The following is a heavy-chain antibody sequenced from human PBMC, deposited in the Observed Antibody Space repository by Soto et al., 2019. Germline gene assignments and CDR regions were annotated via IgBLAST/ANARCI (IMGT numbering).Heavy chain of an antibody. CDR3: AKGGEGYCSGTSCLYHMDA. CDR2: ISDSGST. Sequence: EVQLLESGGGLVQPGGSRRLSCAASGFTFSSYAMSWVRQAPGKGLEWVSTISDSGSTYYADSLKGRFTISRDISKNTLYVQMSSLRAEDTAVYYCAKGGEGYCSGTSCLYHMDAWGKGTTVTVSS. D-gene: IGHD2-15*01. V-gene: IGHV3-23*01. CDR1: GFTFSSYA. J-gene: IGHJ6*03.